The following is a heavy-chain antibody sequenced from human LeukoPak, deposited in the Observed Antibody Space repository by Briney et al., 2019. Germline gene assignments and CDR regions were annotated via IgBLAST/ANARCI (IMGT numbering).Heavy chain of an antibody. CDR3: ARSGYQWRFFDY. CDR2: IYTSGST. Sequence: PSETLSLTCTVSGGSISSGSYYWSWIRQPAGKGLEWIGRIYTSGSTNYNPSLKSRVTISVDTSKNQFSLKLSSVTAADTAVYYCARSGYQWRFFDYWGQGTLVTVSS. CDR1: GGSISSGSYY. D-gene: IGHD3-3*01. V-gene: IGHV4-61*02. J-gene: IGHJ4*02.